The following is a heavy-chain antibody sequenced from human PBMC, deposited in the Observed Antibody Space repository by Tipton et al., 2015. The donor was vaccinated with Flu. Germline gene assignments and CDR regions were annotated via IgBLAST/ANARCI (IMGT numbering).Heavy chain of an antibody. CDR2: IYHSGRT. CDR1: GYSISSGYY. CDR3: ARSTYYYGSGSSDY. D-gene: IGHD3-10*01. Sequence: TLSLTCAVSGYSISSGYYWGWIRQPPGKGLEWIGSIYHSGRTYYNPSLKSRVTISLDTAKNQFSQRLTSVTAADTAVYYCARSTYYYGSGSSDYWGQGTLVTVSS. V-gene: IGHV4-38-2*01. J-gene: IGHJ4*02.